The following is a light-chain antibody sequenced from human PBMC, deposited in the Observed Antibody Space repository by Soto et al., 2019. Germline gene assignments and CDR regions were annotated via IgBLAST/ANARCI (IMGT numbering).Light chain of an antibody. CDR2: DAS. Sequence: EIVLTQSPATLSLSPGERATLSCRASQTVSSSLAWYQQKPGQAPRLLIYDASNRATGIPARFSGSGSGTDFSLTISRLEPEDLAVYYCQQRSTWPLTFGGGTKVEIK. J-gene: IGKJ4*01. V-gene: IGKV3-11*01. CDR1: QTVSSS. CDR3: QQRSTWPLT.